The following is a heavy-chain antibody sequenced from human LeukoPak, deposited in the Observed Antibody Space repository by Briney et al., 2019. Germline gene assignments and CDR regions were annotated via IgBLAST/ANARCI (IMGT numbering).Heavy chain of an antibody. CDR2: INPNSGGT. CDR3: ARVVGANYYDMDV. CDR1: GYTFTVYY. V-gene: IGHV1-2*02. D-gene: IGHD1-26*01. J-gene: IGHJ6*03. Sequence: ASVMVSCTASGYTFTVYYMHWVGQARGQGLDWMGWINPNSGGTNYAQKFQGRVTMTRDTSISTAYMELSRLRSDDTAVYYCARVVGANYYDMDVWGKGTTVTIP.